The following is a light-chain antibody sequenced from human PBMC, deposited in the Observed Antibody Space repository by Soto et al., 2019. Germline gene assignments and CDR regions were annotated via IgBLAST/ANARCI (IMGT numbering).Light chain of an antibody. CDR1: QTISSW. CDR3: HHGMGDSGA. CDR2: KAS. J-gene: IGKJ1*01. V-gene: IGKV1-5*03. Sequence: DIQLTQSPSTLSGSVGDRVTITCRASQTISSWLAWYQQKPGKAPKLLIYKASTLKSAVPSRHNGSGSGTECTLTIGSMQAYDFASYHWHHGMGDSGAFGQGTKVDIK.